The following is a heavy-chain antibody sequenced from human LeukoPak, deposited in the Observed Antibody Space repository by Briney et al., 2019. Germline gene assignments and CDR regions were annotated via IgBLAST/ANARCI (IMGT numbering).Heavy chain of an antibody. CDR1: GGSISSGGYY. V-gene: IGHV4-31*03. J-gene: IGHJ4*02. CDR3: ARVPLYSGTFILDY. D-gene: IGHD6-13*01. CDR2: IYYSGST. Sequence: PSETLSLTCTVSGGSISSGGYYWSWIRQHPGKGLEWIGYIYYSGSTYYNPSLKSRVTISVDTSKNQFSLKLSSVTAADTAVYYCARVPLYSGTFILDYWGQGTLVIVSS.